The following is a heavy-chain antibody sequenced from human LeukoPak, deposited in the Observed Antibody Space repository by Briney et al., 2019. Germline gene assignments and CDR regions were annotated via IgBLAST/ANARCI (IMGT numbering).Heavy chain of an antibody. V-gene: IGHV3-7*01. CDR1: GFTFSDYR. D-gene: IGHD1-26*01. J-gene: IGHJ4*02. Sequence: GGSLRLSCAASGFTFSDYRMSWVRQTPEKGLEWVANIKQDGYEKYYVDSVKGRFTISRDNAKNSLYLQMNSLRADDTAVYYCARDKIVGPTTLDYWGQGTLVTVSS. CDR3: ARDKIVGPTTLDY. CDR2: IKQDGYEK.